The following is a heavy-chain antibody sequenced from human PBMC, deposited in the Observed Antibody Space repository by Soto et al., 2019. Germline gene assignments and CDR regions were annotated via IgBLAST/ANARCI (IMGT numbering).Heavy chain of an antibody. CDR3: ARGRYGDY. CDR2: ISAHNGNX. J-gene: IGHJ4*02. V-gene: IGHV1-18*01. Sequence: QVHLVQSGAEVKKPGASVKVSCKGSGYAFTTYGITWVRQASGQGLEWMGWISAHNGNXXYAQKLQGRVTVTRDTXXXXXXXXLRSLRSDDXXVYYCARGRYGDYWGQGALVTVSS. CDR1: GYAFTTYG. D-gene: IGHD1-1*01.